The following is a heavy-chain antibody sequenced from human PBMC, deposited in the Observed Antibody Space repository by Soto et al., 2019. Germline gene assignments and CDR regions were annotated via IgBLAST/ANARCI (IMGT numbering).Heavy chain of an antibody. V-gene: IGHV4-31*03. CDR3: ARVPAGVYGNTVYYYMDV. Sequence: SETLSLTCTVSGGSISSGGYYWSWIRQHPGKGLEWIGYIYYSGSTYYNPSLKSRVTISVDTSKNQFSLKLSSVTAADTAVYYCARVPAGVYGNTVYYYMDVWGKGTTVTVSS. J-gene: IGHJ6*03. D-gene: IGHD2-2*01. CDR1: GGSISSGGYY. CDR2: IYYSGST.